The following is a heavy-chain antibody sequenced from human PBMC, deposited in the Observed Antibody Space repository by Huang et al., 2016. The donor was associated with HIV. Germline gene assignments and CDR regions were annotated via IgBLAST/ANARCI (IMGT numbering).Heavy chain of an antibody. D-gene: IGHD3-9*01. V-gene: IGHV4-34*02. J-gene: IGHJ2*01. Sequence: QVHLQQWGAGLLKPSETLSLTCAVYGGSFSGYYWTWIRQSPGKGREWIGDINHRGITNFNPSLKGRVIMTGDASRNQFSLKLRSVTAADTAVYYCARDVNFYDSTGYHSPYWYFDLWGRGALVTVSS. CDR2: INHRGIT. CDR3: ARDVNFYDSTGYHSPYWYFDL. CDR1: GGSFSGYY.